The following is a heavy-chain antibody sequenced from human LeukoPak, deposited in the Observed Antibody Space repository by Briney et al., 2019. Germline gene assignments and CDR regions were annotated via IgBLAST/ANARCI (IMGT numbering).Heavy chain of an antibody. D-gene: IGHD2-8*01. CDR1: GFTFTTYS. Sequence: GGSLRLSCVASGFTFTTYSMNWVRLAPGKGLEWVSSISTTGDFIHYADSVKGRFTISRDNAKNSLYLQMNSLRAEDTAIYYCAGRDCTNGLCQFDYWGQGTLFTVSS. J-gene: IGHJ4*02. V-gene: IGHV3-21*01. CDR3: AGRDCTNGLCQFDY. CDR2: ISTTGDFI.